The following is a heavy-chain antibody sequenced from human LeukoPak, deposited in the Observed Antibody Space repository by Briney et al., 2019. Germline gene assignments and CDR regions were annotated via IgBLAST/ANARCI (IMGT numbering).Heavy chain of an antibody. D-gene: IGHD2-15*01. CDR2: ISSSGATI. CDR3: ARPTAVGAAPRAYDI. J-gene: IGHJ3*02. V-gene: IGHV3-48*03. CDR1: GFTFSSYE. Sequence: PGGSLRLSCAASGFTFSSYEMNWVRQAPGKGLEWVSYISSSGATIYYADSVKGRFTISRDNAKSSLYLQMNSLRAEETAVYYCARPTAVGAAPRAYDIWGQGTMVTVSS.